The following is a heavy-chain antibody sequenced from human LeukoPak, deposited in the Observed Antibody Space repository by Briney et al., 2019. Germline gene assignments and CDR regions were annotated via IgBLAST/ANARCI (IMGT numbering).Heavy chain of an antibody. J-gene: IGHJ4*02. CDR1: GFTFSSYG. D-gene: IGHD3-10*01. Sequence: PGGSLRLSCAASGFTFSSYGMHWVRQAPGKGLEWVAVIWYDGSNKYYADSVKGRFTISRDNSKNTLYLQMNSLRAEDTAVYYCAKVPVYGSGSYSPFDYWGQGTLVTVSS. CDR3: AKVPVYGSGSYSPFDY. V-gene: IGHV3-30*02. CDR2: IWYDGSNK.